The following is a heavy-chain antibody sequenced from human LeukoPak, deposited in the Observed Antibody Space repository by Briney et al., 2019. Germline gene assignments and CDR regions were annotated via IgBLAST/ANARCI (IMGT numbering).Heavy chain of an antibody. Sequence: GGSLRLSCVGSGFSFSTYDMGWVRQTPGKGLEWVSAISTTGGYTEDADSVKGRFTISRDNSQNTLFLQMHSLRAEDSAVYYCAKKPATIKFPFDIWGQGTLVTVSP. V-gene: IGHV3-23*01. CDR1: GFSFSTYD. CDR2: ISTTGGYT. D-gene: IGHD5-24*01. J-gene: IGHJ4*02. CDR3: AKKPATIKFPFDI.